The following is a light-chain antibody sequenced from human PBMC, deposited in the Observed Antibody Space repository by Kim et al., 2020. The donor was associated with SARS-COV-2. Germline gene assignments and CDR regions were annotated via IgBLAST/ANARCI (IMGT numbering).Light chain of an antibody. J-gene: IGKJ1*01. CDR3: QQYFATPPT. CDR2: WAS. V-gene: IGKV4-1*01. CDR1: QNVLYSSNNKNY. Sequence: DIVMTQSPDSLAVSLGERATINCKSSQNVLYSSNNKNYLAWYQQTPGQPPKLLIYWASTRESGVPDRFSGSGSGTDFTLTISSLQAEDVAVYYCQQYFATPPTFGQGTKVDIK.